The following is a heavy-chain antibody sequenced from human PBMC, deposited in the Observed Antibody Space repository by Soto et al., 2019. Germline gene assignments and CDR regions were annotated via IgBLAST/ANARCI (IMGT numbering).Heavy chain of an antibody. CDR3: ARDRGSFGSGWYLGY. CDR1: GGTFSSYA. CDR2: IIPIFGTA. V-gene: IGHV1-69*13. D-gene: IGHD6-19*01. J-gene: IGHJ4*02. Sequence: SVKVSCKASGGTFSSYAISWVRQAPGQGLEWMGGIIPIFGTANYAQKFQGRVTITADESTSTAYMELSSLRSEDTAVYYCARDRGSFGSGWYLGYWRQGTLDTVSS.